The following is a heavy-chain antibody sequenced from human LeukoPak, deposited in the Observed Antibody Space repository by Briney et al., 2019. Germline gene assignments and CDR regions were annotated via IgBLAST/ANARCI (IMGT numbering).Heavy chain of an antibody. CDR3: ASDTMIAPFDY. CDR2: INPSGGST. CDR1: GYTFTGYY. V-gene: IGHV1-46*01. D-gene: IGHD3-22*01. Sequence: ASVKVSCKASGYTFTGYYMHWVRQAPGQGLEWMGIINPSGGSTSYAQKFQGRVTMTRDTSTSTVYMELSSLRSEDTAVYYCASDTMIAPFDYWGQGTLVTVSS. J-gene: IGHJ4*02.